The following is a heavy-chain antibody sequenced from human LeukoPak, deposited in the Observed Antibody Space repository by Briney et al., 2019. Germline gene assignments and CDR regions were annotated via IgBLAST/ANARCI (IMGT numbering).Heavy chain of an antibody. Sequence: GRSLRLSCAASGFRFSDYGMHWVRQAPGKGLEWLAVISYNGNNKNYTDSVKGRFTISRDNSKNTLFLQLNSLRAEDTAVYYCATGGAYGSGSYYMAFDIWGQGTMVTVSS. CDR2: ISYNGNNK. J-gene: IGHJ3*02. D-gene: IGHD3-10*01. CDR3: ATGGAYGSGSYYMAFDI. V-gene: IGHV3-30*03. CDR1: GFRFSDYG.